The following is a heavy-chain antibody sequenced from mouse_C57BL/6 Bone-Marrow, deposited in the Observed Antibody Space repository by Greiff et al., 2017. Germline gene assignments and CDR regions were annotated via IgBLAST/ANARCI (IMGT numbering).Heavy chain of an antibody. J-gene: IGHJ3*01. CDR3: TDYYGSSRAY. CDR1: GFTFSNYW. CDR2: IRLKSDNYAT. D-gene: IGHD1-1*01. V-gene: IGHV6-3*01. Sequence: EVKLEESGGGLVQPGGSMKLSCVASGFTFSNYWMNWVRQSPEKGLEWVAQIRLKSDNYATHYAESVKGRFTISRDDSKSSVYLQMNNLRAEDTGIYYCTDYYGSSRAYWGQGTLVTVSA.